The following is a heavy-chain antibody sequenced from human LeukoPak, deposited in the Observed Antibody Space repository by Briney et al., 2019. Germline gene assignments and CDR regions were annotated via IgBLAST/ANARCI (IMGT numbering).Heavy chain of an antibody. J-gene: IGHJ4*02. CDR3: AKDRQWLELYFDY. Sequence: GRSLRLSCAASGFTFDDYAMHWVRQAPGKGLEWVSGISWNSGSIGYADSVKGRFTISRDNSKNTLYLQMNSLRAEDTAVYYCAKDRQWLELYFDYWGQGTLVTVSS. CDR1: GFTFDDYA. D-gene: IGHD6-19*01. CDR2: ISWNSGSI. V-gene: IGHV3-9*01.